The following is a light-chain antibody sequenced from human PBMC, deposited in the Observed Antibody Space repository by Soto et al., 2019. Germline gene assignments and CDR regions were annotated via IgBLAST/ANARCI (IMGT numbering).Light chain of an antibody. CDR1: QNINDW. CDR2: KAS. Sequence: DIQMTQSPSTLSASIGDRVTITCRASQNINDWLAWYQQKPGKAPKLLIYKASSLESGVPSRFSGSGSGTEFTLTISSMQPDDLASYYCQQSYTTPLTFGGGTKVDIK. CDR3: QQSYTTPLT. V-gene: IGKV1-5*03. J-gene: IGKJ4*01.